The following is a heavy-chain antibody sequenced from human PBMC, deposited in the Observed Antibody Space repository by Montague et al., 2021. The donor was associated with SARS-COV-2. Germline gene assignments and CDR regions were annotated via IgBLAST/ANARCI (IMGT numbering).Heavy chain of an antibody. J-gene: IGHJ4*02. D-gene: IGHD3-22*01. CDR3: ARGRQHINMVVVVVTGGEYYFDF. Sequence: SETLSLTCTVSGGSLSSYYWCWIRQPPGKGLEWIGEINHRGSTNYNPSLKSRVTISVDTSKNQFSLKMTSVTAADTAVYYCARGRQHINMVVVVVTGGEYYFDFWGQGTLVAVSS. CDR2: INHRGST. CDR1: GGSLSSYY. V-gene: IGHV4-34*01.